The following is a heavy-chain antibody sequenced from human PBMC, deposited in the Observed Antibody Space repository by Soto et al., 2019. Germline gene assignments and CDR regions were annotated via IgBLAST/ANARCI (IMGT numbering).Heavy chain of an antibody. CDR3: ARETYRGFYFDY. J-gene: IGHJ4*02. CDR1: GFTFTDYW. V-gene: IGHV3-74*01. CDR2: INSDGSRT. D-gene: IGHD4-4*01. Sequence: GGSLRLSCAASGFTFTDYWTHWVRQAPGKGLVWVSRINSDGSRTSYADSVTGRFTISRDNAKDTLYLQMNSLRVEDTALYYCARETYRGFYFDYWGQGTLVTVSS.